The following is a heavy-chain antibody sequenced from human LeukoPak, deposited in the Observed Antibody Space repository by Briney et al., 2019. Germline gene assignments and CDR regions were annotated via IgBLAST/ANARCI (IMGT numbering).Heavy chain of an antibody. J-gene: IGHJ4*02. V-gene: IGHV1-18*01. CDR3: ARDLGVAVAGNTFDC. CDR1: GYTFTTYG. D-gene: IGHD6-19*01. Sequence: ASVKVSCKASGYTFTTYGISWVRQAPGHGLEWMGWISAYNANTNYAQKFQGRVTMTTDTSTSTAYMELRSLRSDDTAVYYCARDLGVAVAGNTFDCWGQGTLVTVSS. CDR2: ISAYNANT.